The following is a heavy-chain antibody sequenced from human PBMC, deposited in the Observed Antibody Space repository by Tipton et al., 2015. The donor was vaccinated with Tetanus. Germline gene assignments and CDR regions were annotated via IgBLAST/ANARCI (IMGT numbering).Heavy chain of an antibody. V-gene: IGHV4-59*07. J-gene: IGHJ5*02. CDR1: GGSISAYY. CDR3: ARLYSYGSLYWFDP. D-gene: IGHD5-18*01. CDR2: IYFDGST. Sequence: TLSLTCTVSGGSISAYYWSWIRQPPGKGLEWIGYIYFDGSTKYNPSLESRVTISVDTSKNQFSLKLRSVTAADTAVYYCARLYSYGSLYWFDPWGQGTLVTVSS.